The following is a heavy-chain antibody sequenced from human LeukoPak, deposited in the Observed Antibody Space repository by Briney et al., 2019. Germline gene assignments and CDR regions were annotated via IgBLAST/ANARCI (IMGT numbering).Heavy chain of an antibody. CDR2: INIDGTSA. Sequence: PGGSLRLSCVASGFTFSTYWMNWVRQAPGKGLVWVSRINIDGTSATYADPVKGRFTISRDNAKNTLYLQMNSLRAEDTAVYCCVRQSTTLSTYGFDYWGQGILVTVSS. CDR1: GFTFSTYW. V-gene: IGHV3-74*01. CDR3: VRQSTTLSTYGFDY. D-gene: IGHD4-17*01. J-gene: IGHJ4*02.